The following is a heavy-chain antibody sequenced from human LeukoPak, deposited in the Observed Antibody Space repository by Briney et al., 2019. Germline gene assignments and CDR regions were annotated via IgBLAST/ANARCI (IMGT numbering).Heavy chain of an antibody. CDR2: ISGGGGST. D-gene: IGHD2-15*01. V-gene: IGHV3-23*01. J-gene: IGHJ4*02. Sequence: PGGSLRLPCAASGFTFSNYVMSWVRQAPGKGPEWVSGISGGGGSTFYAESVTGRFTISRDNSKNTLFLQMNTLRAEDTAVYYCVKDGRRSPPCWGQGTLVTVSS. CDR3: VKDGRRSPPC. CDR1: GFTFSNYV.